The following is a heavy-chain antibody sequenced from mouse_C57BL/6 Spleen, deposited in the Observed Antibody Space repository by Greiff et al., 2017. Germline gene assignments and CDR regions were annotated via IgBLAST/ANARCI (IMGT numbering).Heavy chain of an antibody. CDR1: GFTFSDYY. CDR3: ARVPYDGYPHLDY. D-gene: IGHD2-3*01. Sequence: EVMLVESEGGLVQPGSSMKLSCTASGFTFSDYYMAWVRQVPEKGLEWVANINYDGSSTYYLDSLKSRFIISRDNAKNILYLQMSSLKSEDTATYYCARVPYDGYPHLDYWGQGTTLTVSS. J-gene: IGHJ2*01. V-gene: IGHV5-16*01. CDR2: INYDGSST.